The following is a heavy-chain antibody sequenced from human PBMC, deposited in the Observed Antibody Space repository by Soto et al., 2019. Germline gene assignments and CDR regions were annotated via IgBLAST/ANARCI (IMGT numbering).Heavy chain of an antibody. V-gene: IGHV3-13*01. J-gene: IGHJ4*02. CDR2: IGTAGDT. CDR3: ARARSPSIAVAAYFDY. Sequence: GGSLRLSCAASGFTFSSNYMSWVRQAPGKGLEWVSAIGTAGDTYYPGSVKGRFTISSENAKNSLYLQMNSLRAGDTAVYYCARARSPSIAVAAYFDYWGQGTLVTVSS. D-gene: IGHD6-19*01. CDR1: GFTFSSNY.